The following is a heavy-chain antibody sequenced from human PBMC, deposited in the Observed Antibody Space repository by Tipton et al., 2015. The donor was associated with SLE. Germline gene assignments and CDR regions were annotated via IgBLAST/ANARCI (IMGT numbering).Heavy chain of an antibody. CDR2: INSDGSRT. V-gene: IGHV3-74*01. CDR3: ARDTPALYYYDSSGYFDY. J-gene: IGHJ4*02. Sequence: SLRLSCTASGINLNNNWMQWVRQAPGKGLVWVSRINSDGSRTTYADSVKGRLTISRDNAKNSLYLQMNSLRAEDTAVYYCARDTPALYYYDSSGYFDYWGQGTLVTVSS. D-gene: IGHD3-22*01. CDR1: GINLNNNW.